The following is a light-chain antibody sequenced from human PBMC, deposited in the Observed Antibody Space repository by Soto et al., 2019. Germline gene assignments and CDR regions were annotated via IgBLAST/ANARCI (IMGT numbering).Light chain of an antibody. CDR2: AAS. Sequence: DIQMTQSPSTLSASVGDRVTTTCRASQAIRNDLGWYQQKPGKAPKRLIYAASSLDSEVPLRFSGSGSGTEFALTISSLQPEDFATYYCLQHNTYPWTFGQGTKVDIK. V-gene: IGKV1-17*01. J-gene: IGKJ1*01. CDR3: LQHNTYPWT. CDR1: QAIRND.